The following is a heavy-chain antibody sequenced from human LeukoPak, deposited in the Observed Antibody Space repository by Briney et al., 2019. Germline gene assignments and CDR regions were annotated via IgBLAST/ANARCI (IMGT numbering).Heavy chain of an antibody. CDR3: ARRGAYCGGDCYYNFDY. CDR2: ISYDGSNK. D-gene: IGHD2-21*02. Sequence: GGSLRLSCAASGFTFSSYGMHWVRQAPGKGLEWVAVISYDGSNKYYADSVKGRFTISRDNSKNTLYLQMNSLRAEDTAVYYCARRGAYCGGDCYYNFDYWGQGTLVTVSS. V-gene: IGHV3-30*03. CDR1: GFTFSSYG. J-gene: IGHJ4*02.